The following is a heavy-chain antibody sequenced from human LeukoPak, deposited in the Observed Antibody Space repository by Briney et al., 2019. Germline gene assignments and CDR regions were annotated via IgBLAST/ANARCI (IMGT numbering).Heavy chain of an antibody. CDR3: ARTKEMASISYFDS. V-gene: IGHV3-48*03. CDR2: IDSSGSNI. D-gene: IGHD5-24*01. J-gene: IGHJ4*02. CDR1: GVTFSSYE. Sequence: GGSLRLSCAASGVTFSSYEMNWVRQAPGKGLEWVSYIDSSGSNIHYADSVKGRFTLSRDNAKNSLYLQINSLRAEDTAVSYCARTKEMASISYFDSWGQGTLVTVSS.